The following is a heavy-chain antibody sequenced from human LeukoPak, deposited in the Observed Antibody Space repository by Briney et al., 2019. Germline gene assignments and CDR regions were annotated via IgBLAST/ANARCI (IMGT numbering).Heavy chain of an antibody. J-gene: IGHJ3*02. D-gene: IGHD3-3*01. CDR1: GFTFSSYS. CDR3: AGSYDFWSEGAFDI. Sequence: GGSLRLSCAASGFTFSSYSMNWVRQAPGKGLEWVSSISSSSSYIYYADSVKGRFTISRDNAKNSLYLQMNSLRAEDTAVYYCAGSYDFWSEGAFDIWGQGTMVTVSS. V-gene: IGHV3-21*01. CDR2: ISSSSSYI.